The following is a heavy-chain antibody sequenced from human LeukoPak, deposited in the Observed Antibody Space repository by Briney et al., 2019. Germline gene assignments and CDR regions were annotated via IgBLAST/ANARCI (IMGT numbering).Heavy chain of an antibody. J-gene: IGHJ3*02. CDR1: GLTFSSYE. Sequence: LTGGSLRLSCAATGLTFSSYEMNWVRQAPGKGLERVSYISSSGSTIYYADSVKGRFTISRDNAKNSLYLQMNSLRAEDTAVYYCARTGYCSSTSCYADAFDIWGQGTMVTVSS. CDR2: ISSSGSTI. CDR3: ARTGYCSSTSCYADAFDI. V-gene: IGHV3-48*03. D-gene: IGHD2-2*01.